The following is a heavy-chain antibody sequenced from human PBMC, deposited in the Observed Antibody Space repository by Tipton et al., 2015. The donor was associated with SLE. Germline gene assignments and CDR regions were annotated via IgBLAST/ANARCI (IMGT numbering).Heavy chain of an antibody. CDR3: AGGLARGAFDI. Sequence: TLSLTCAVYGGSFSDYYWSWIRQPPGKGLEWIGEINHSGSTNYNPSLKSRVTISVDTSKNQFSLKLNSVTAADTAVYYCAGGLARGAFDIWGQGTMVTVSS. D-gene: IGHD3-10*01. J-gene: IGHJ3*02. CDR2: INHSGST. CDR1: GGSFSDYY. V-gene: IGHV4-34*01.